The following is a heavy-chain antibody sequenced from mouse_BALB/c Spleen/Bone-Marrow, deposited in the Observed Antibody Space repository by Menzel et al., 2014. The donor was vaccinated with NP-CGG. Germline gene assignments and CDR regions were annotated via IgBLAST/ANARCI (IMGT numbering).Heavy chain of an antibody. J-gene: IGHJ4*01. CDR2: ISSGGGSN. D-gene: IGHD1-1*01. Sequence: EVKLVESGGGLVKPGGSLKLSCAASGFAFSSYDMSWVRQTPEKRLEWVAYISSGGGSNYYPDTVKGRFTISRDNAKNTLYLQMSSLKSEDTAMYYCARPLYYYGSSPFYAIDYWGQGTSVTVSS. CDR1: GFAFSSYD. CDR3: ARPLYYYGSSPFYAIDY. V-gene: IGHV5-12-1*01.